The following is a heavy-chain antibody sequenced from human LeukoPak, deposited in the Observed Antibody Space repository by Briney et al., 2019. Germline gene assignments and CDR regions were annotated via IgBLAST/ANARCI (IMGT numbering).Heavy chain of an antibody. CDR1: GGTFSSYA. V-gene: IGHV1-69*13. J-gene: IGHJ4*02. Sequence: GASVKVSCKASGGTFSSYAISWVRQAPGQGLEWMGGIIPIFGTANYAQKFQGRVTITADESTSTAYMELSSLRSEDTAVYYSASEYCSGGSCYYFDYWGQGTLVTVSS. CDR2: IIPIFGTA. CDR3: ASEYCSGGSCYYFDY. D-gene: IGHD2-15*01.